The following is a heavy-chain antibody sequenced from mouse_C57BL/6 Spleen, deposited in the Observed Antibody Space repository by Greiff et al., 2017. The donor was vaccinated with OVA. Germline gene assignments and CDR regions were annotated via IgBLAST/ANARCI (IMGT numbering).Heavy chain of an antibody. J-gene: IGHJ1*03. CDR3: ARPTTVVARYFDV. D-gene: IGHD1-1*01. Sequence: QVQLQQPGAELVMPGASVKLSCKASGYTFTSYWMHWVKQRPGQGLEWIGEIDPSDSYTNYNQKFKGKSTLTVDKSSSTAYMQLSSLTSEDSAVYDCARPTTVVARYFDVWGTGTTVTVSS. CDR1: GYTFTSYW. V-gene: IGHV1-69*01. CDR2: IDPSDSYT.